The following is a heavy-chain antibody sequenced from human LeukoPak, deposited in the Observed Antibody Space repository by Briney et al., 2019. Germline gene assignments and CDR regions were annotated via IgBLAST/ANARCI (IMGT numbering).Heavy chain of an antibody. V-gene: IGHV4-4*07. D-gene: IGHD3-22*01. Sequence: SETLSLTCTVSGGSISSYYWSWIRRPAGKGLEWIGRIYTSGSTNYNPSLKSRVTMSVDTSKNQFSLKLSSVTAADTAVYYCAREHPYYYDSSGYYLYYFDYWGQGTLVTVSS. CDR1: GGSISSYY. CDR3: AREHPYYYDSSGYYLYYFDY. CDR2: IYTSGST. J-gene: IGHJ4*02.